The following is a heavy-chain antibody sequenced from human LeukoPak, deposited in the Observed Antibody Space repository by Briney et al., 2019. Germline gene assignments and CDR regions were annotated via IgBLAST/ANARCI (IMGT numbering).Heavy chain of an antibody. V-gene: IGHV4-39*01. J-gene: IGHJ4*02. CDR2: IYYSGST. CDR1: GGSVTVSDYY. CDR3: ARRRGSSWYFGY. D-gene: IGHD6-13*01. Sequence: SETLSLTCTVSGGSVTVSDYYWDWIRQPPGKGLEWIGSIYYSGSTYYKPSLKSRVTLFVDTSKNQFSLKLSSVTAADTSVYYCARRRGSSWYFGYWGKGTLVTVSS.